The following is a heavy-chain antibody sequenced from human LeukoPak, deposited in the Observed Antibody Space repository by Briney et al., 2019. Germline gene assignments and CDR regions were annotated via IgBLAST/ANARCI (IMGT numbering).Heavy chain of an antibody. CDR3: ARVPTTVTTHFDY. V-gene: IGHV4-31*03. Sequence: SETLSLTCTVSGGSINSGGYYWSWILQHPGKGLEWIGYIYYSGSTYYNPSLKSRVTISVDTSKNQFSLKLSSVTAADTAVYYCARVPTTVTTHFDYWGQGTLVTVSS. CDR2: IYYSGST. D-gene: IGHD4-17*01. J-gene: IGHJ4*02. CDR1: GGSINSGGYY.